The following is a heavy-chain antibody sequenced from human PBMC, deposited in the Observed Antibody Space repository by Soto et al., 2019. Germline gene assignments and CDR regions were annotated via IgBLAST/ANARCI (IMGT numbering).Heavy chain of an antibody. D-gene: IGHD5-12*01. CDR2: ISGSGGST. CDR3: AKVLVDIVATITSDYYYYGMDV. J-gene: IGHJ6*02. V-gene: IGHV3-23*01. CDR1: GFTFSSYA. Sequence: GGSLRLSCAASGFTFSSYAMSWVRQAPGKGLEWVSAISGSGGSTYYADSVKGRFTISRDNSKNTLYLQMNSLRAEDTAVYYCAKVLVDIVATITSDYYYYGMDVWGQGTTVTVS.